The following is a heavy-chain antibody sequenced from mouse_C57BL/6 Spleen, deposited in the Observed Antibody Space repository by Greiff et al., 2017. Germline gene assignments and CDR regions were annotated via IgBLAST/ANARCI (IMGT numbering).Heavy chain of an antibody. CDR2: IWGVGST. Sequence: QVQLKESGPGLVAPSQSLSITCTVSGFSLTSHGVDWVRQSPGTGLEWLGVIWGVGSTNYNSALKSRLSISKDKSKSQVFLKMNSLQTDDTAMYYCASLLRSFAYWGQGTLVTVSA. CDR1: GFSLTSHG. V-gene: IGHV2-6*01. D-gene: IGHD1-1*01. CDR3: ASLLRSFAY. J-gene: IGHJ3*01.